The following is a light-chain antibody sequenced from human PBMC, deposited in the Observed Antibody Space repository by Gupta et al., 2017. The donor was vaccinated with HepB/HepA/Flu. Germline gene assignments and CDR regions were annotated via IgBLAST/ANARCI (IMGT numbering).Light chain of an antibody. V-gene: IGLV1-40*01. CDR2: SNT. Sequence: QSELTQPPSVSGAPGQRVTISCTGTSSNIGAGYAVHWYQQVPGTAPKLLISSNTIRPSGVPDRFSASKSGASASLAITGLQAEDEAHYYCESYDSSHKYVFGTGTKVTVL. CDR3: ESYDSSHKYV. CDR1: SSNIGAGYA. J-gene: IGLJ1*01.